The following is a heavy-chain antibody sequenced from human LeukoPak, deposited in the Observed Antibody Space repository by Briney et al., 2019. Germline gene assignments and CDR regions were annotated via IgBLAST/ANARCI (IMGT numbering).Heavy chain of an antibody. V-gene: IGHV1-69*05. CDR3: ARGDSGYDYGFDN. CDR1: GGTFSSHA. CDR2: IIPIFGTT. D-gene: IGHD5-12*01. Sequence: GASVKVSCKASGGTFSSHAISWVRQAAGQGLEWVGGIIPIFGTTNYAQKFQGRVTITTDESTSTGYMELRSLRSDDTAVYYCARGDSGYDYGFDNWGQGTLVTVSS. J-gene: IGHJ4*02.